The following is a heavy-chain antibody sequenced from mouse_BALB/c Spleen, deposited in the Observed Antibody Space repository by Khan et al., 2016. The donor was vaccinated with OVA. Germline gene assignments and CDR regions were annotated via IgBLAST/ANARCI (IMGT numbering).Heavy chain of an antibody. J-gene: IGHJ2*01. CDR1: GYSFTKYW. D-gene: IGHD2-4*01. CDR2: IYPGNSDT. Sequence: EVQLQQSGTVLARPGASVKMSCKASGYSFTKYWMHWVKQRPGQGLEWIAAIYPGNSDTRYNQKFTGKAKLTAVTSASTAYMELSSLTNEDSAVYYCTRSYDSYYFDYWGQGTTLTVSS. V-gene: IGHV1-5*01. CDR3: TRSYDSYYFDY.